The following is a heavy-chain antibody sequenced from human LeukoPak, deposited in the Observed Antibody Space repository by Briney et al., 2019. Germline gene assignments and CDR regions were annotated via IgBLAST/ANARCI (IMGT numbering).Heavy chain of an antibody. CDR3: AREILYDSTGYYL. CDR1: GGSFSGYY. V-gene: IGHV4-34*01. Sequence: SETLSLTCAVYGGSFSGYYWGWIRQPPGKGLEWIGSIYYSGSTYYNPSLKSRVTISIDTSKNQFSLRLRSVTAADTAVYYCAREILYDSTGYYLWGQGTVVTVSS. D-gene: IGHD3-22*01. J-gene: IGHJ4*02. CDR2: IYYSGST.